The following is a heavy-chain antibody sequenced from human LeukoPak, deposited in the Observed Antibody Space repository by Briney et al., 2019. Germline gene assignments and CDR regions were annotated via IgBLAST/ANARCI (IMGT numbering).Heavy chain of an antibody. Sequence: SGPTLVKPPQTLTLTCSLSGVSLSTSGVGVGWIRQPPGKALEWLALIYWDDDSRYSPSLKSRLTIAKDTSKNQVVLTLTNMDSEDTATYYCAHSQVFSYGSFHDAYDIWGLGMLVTVSS. CDR1: GVSLSTSGVG. CDR3: AHSQVFSYGSFHDAYDI. J-gene: IGHJ3*02. D-gene: IGHD5-18*01. CDR2: IYWDDDS. V-gene: IGHV2-5*02.